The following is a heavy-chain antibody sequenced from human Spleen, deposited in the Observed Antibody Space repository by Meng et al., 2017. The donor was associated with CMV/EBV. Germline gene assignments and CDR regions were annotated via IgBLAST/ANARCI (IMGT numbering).Heavy chain of an antibody. CDR3: ARDYSSSSKGMDV. CDR2: IYYSGST. V-gene: IGHV4-31*03. D-gene: IGHD6-6*01. CDR1: EGSISSDTYY. Sequence: SETLSLTCTVSEGSISSDTYYWSWIRQYPGKGLEWIGYIYYSGSTYYNPSLKSRVTMSLDTSKNQFSLKLNSVTAADTAVYYCARDYSSSSKGMDVWGQGTTVTVSS. J-gene: IGHJ6*02.